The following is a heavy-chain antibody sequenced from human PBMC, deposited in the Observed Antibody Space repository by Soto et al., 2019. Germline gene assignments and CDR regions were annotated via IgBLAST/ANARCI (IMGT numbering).Heavy chain of an antibody. J-gene: IGHJ3*02. V-gene: IGHV3-74*03. D-gene: IGHD2-2*01. Sequence: EVQLVESGGDLVQPGGSLSLSCAASGFTFSGHWMHWVRQVPGKGPEWVSRINTDGGSSAYADSVKGRFAISRDNAKNTLYLQMNGLRAEDTAVYYCAXEAGYXXRTSCYRRAFDTWGQGTTVTVSS. CDR3: AXEAGYXXRTSCYRRAFDT. CDR2: INTDGGSS. CDR1: GFTFSGHW.